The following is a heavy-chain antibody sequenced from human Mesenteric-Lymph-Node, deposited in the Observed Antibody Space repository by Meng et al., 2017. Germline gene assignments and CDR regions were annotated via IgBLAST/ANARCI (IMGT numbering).Heavy chain of an antibody. V-gene: IGHV1-69*05. D-gene: IGHD3-9*01. CDR3: ASSANFDWLLIAHRSHYYGMDV. J-gene: IGHJ6*02. CDR1: GGTFSSYA. Sequence: SVKVSCKASGGTFSSYAISWVRQAPGQGLEWMGGIIPIFGTANYAQKFQGRVTITTDESTSTAYMELSSLRSEDTAVYYCASSANFDWLLIAHRSHYYGMDVWGQGTTVTVSS. CDR2: IIPIFGTA.